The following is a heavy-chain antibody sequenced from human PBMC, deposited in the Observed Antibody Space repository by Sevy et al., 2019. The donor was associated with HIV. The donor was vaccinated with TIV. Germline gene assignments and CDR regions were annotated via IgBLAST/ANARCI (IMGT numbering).Heavy chain of an antibody. CDR3: ARGVRFLEWLLPPYYYYYGMDV. J-gene: IGHJ6*02. Sequence: ASVKVSCKASGYTFTSYDINWVRQATGQGLEWMGWMNPNSGNTGYAQKFQGRVTMTRNTSISTAYMELGSLRSEDTAVYYCARGVRFLEWLLPPYYYYYGMDVWGQGTTVTVSS. V-gene: IGHV1-8*01. CDR2: MNPNSGNT. CDR1: GYTFTSYD. D-gene: IGHD3-3*01.